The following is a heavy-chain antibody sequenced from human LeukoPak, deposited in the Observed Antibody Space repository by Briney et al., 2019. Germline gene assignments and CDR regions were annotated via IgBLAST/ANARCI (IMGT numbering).Heavy chain of an antibody. D-gene: IGHD3-10*01. V-gene: IGHV4-4*07. J-gene: IGHJ5*02. CDR3: ARITMARGAAPSWFDP. Sequence: SETLSLTCTVSGGSISSYYWSWIRQPAGKGLEWIGRIYTSGSTNYNPSLKSRVTLSVDTSKNQFSLKLSSVTAADTAVYYCARITMARGAAPSWFDPWGQGTLVTVSS. CDR1: GGSISSYY. CDR2: IYTSGST.